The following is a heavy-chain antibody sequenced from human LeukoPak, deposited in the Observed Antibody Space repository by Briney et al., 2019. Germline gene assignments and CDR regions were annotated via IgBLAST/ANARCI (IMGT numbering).Heavy chain of an antibody. CDR3: AMDTHVIERFDS. CDR2: IHSGGST. D-gene: IGHD5-18*01. Sequence: ASETLSLTCTVSGDSISTTTYYWGWVRQPPGKGLEWIGTIHSGGSTYYDLSLKGRLTISVDTSKNQFSLELNSVTAADTAVYYCAMDTHVIERFDSWSPGTLVTVSS. CDR1: GDSISTTTYY. J-gene: IGHJ4*02. V-gene: IGHV4-39*01.